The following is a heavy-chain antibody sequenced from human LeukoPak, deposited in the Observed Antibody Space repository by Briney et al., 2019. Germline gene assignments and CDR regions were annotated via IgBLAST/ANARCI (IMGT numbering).Heavy chain of an antibody. CDR3: AKDLMRGYSYGQPFDY. CDR1: GFTFSSYA. V-gene: IGHV3-23*01. CDR2: ISGSGGST. D-gene: IGHD5-18*01. J-gene: IGHJ4*02. Sequence: GGSLRLSCAASGFTFSSYAMSWVRQAPGKGLEWVSAISGSGGSTYYADSVKGRFTISRDNSKNTLYLQMNSLRAEDTAVYYCAKDLMRGYSYGQPFDYWGQGTLITVSS.